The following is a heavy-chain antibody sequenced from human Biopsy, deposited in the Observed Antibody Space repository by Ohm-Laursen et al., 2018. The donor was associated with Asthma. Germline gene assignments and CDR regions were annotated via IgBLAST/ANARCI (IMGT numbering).Heavy chain of an antibody. Sequence: SLRLSCAASKFIFRNYAMHWVRQSPDKGLERLAVISYDGGVVHYADSMKGRFTISRDNAKSTLYLQMNRLRTDDTAVYFCAKGRGYSDLTDFDHWGQGTLVTVSS. J-gene: IGHJ4*02. D-gene: IGHD3-3*01. CDR3: AKGRGYSDLTDFDH. CDR2: ISYDGGVV. V-gene: IGHV3-30-3*01. CDR1: KFIFRNYA.